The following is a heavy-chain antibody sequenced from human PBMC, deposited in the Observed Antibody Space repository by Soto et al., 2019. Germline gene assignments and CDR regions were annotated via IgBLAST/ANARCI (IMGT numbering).Heavy chain of an antibody. Sequence: PGESLKISCKGSGYSFTSYWIGWVRQMPGEGLEWMGIIYAGDSDTTYSPSFQGQVTISADKSITTAYLQWSSLKASDTAMYYCARQIGNYPDAFDIWGQGTMVTVSS. D-gene: IGHD1-7*01. CDR2: IYAGDSDT. CDR3: ARQIGNYPDAFDI. V-gene: IGHV5-51*01. CDR1: GYSFTSYW. J-gene: IGHJ3*02.